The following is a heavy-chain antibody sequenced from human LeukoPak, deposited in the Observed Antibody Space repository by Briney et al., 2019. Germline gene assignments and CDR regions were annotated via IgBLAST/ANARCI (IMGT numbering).Heavy chain of an antibody. CDR2: ISYDGGNK. J-gene: IGHJ4*02. Sequence: GRSLRLSCAASGFTFSDYGMHWVRQAPGKGLEWVALISYDGGNKFYADSVRDRFTISRDNSKNTLFLQMNSLRIEDTAVYYCAKVFEVRGARRPKDYWGQGTLGIVSA. V-gene: IGHV3-30*18. CDR3: AKVFEVRGARRPKDY. CDR1: GFTFSDYG. D-gene: IGHD3-10*01.